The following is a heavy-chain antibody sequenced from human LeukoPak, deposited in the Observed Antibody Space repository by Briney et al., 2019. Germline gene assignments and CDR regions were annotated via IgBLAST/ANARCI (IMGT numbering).Heavy chain of an antibody. CDR2: IKSDGTNT. CDR1: GITFSSYW. Sequence: PGGSLRLSCAASGITFSSYWMHWVRQVPGKGLEWLSYIKSDGTNTGYAGPVKGRITVSRDNAKNTLYLEMNSLGGEDTAVYYCARSPRVYDSSGHLHDAFDLWGQGTMVTVSS. J-gene: IGHJ3*01. CDR3: ARSPRVYDSSGHLHDAFDL. V-gene: IGHV3-74*01. D-gene: IGHD3-22*01.